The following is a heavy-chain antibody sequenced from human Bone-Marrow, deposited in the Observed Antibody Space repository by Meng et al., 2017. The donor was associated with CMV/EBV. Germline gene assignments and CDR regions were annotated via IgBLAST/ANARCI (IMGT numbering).Heavy chain of an antibody. CDR3: AKPGRHCSSSSCWLDY. D-gene: IGHD2-2*01. J-gene: IGHJ4*02. CDR2: IRYEGSRK. CDR1: GFNISQFG. V-gene: IGHV3-30*02. Sequence: GGSLKISCAASGFNISQFGMHWVRQAPGKGLEWVAFIRYEGSRKYEAESVRGRFTISRDNSKSTLYLLMNSLRPEDTAVYYCAKPGRHCSSSSCWLDYWGQGTLVTVSS.